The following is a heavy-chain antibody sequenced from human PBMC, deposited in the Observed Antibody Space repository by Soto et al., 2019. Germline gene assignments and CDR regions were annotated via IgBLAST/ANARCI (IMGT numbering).Heavy chain of an antibody. Sequence: GGSLRLSCAASGFTFSSYGMHWVRQAPGKGLEWVAVISYDGSNKYYADSVKGRFTISRDNSKNTLYLQMNSLRAEDTAVYYCAKTRRIVGATIDFDYWGQGTLVTVSS. D-gene: IGHD1-26*01. J-gene: IGHJ4*02. V-gene: IGHV3-30*18. CDR1: GFTFSSYG. CDR3: AKTRRIVGATIDFDY. CDR2: ISYDGSNK.